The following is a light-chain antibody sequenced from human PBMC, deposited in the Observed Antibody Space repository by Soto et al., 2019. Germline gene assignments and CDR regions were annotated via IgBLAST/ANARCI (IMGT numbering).Light chain of an antibody. CDR3: QQYNNWPPSIT. V-gene: IGKV3D-15*01. CDR2: GAS. CDR1: QSVSSN. J-gene: IGKJ5*01. Sequence: EIVMTQSPATLSVSPGERATLSCRASQSVSSNLAWYQQKPGQAPRLLIYGASTRATGIPARFSGSGSGTEFTLTISSLQSEDCAGYYCQQYNNWPPSITFGQGTRLEI.